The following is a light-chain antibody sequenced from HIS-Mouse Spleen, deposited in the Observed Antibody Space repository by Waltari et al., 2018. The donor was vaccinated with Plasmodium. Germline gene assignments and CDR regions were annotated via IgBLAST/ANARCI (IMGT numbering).Light chain of an antibody. CDR3: CSYAGSSTFV. CDR2: EGS. V-gene: IGLV2-23*03. Sequence: QSALTQPASVSGSPGQSITISCTGTSSDVGSYNLVSCYQQHPGKAPKLMIYEGSKRSSGVANRFSGSKSGNTASLTISGLQAEDEADYYCCSYAGSSTFVFGGGTKLTVL. CDR1: SSDVGSYNL. J-gene: IGLJ3*02.